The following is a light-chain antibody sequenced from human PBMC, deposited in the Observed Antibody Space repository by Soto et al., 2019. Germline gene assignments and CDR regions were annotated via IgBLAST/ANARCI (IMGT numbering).Light chain of an antibody. CDR1: QSINSSF. CDR3: QQYGSSPRT. Sequence: EVVLTQSPGTLSLSPGERATLSCRVCQSINSSFLAWYQQKPGQAPRLLIYGASSRATGIPDRFSGTGSETDFTLTISRLEPEDFAVYSCQQYGSSPRTFGQGTKVDIK. V-gene: IGKV3-20*01. J-gene: IGKJ1*01. CDR2: GAS.